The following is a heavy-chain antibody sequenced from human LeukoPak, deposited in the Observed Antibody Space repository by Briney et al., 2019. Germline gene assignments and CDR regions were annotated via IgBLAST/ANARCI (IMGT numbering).Heavy chain of an antibody. Sequence: SQTLSLTCTVSGGSISGGDYYWSWIRQPPGKGLEWIGYIYYSGSTYYNPSLKSRVTISVDTSENQFSLRLSSVTAADTAVYYCARDSRIIYDFWGFDPWGQGTLVTVSS. CDR1: GGSISGGDYY. J-gene: IGHJ5*02. CDR3: ARDSRIIYDFWGFDP. V-gene: IGHV4-30-4*08. CDR2: IYYSGST. D-gene: IGHD3-3*01.